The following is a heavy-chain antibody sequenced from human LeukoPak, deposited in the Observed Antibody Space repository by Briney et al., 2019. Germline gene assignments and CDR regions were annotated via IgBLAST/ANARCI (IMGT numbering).Heavy chain of an antibody. J-gene: IGHJ4*02. Sequence: PGGSLRLSCTASGFTFSSYAMSWVRQAPGKGLEWVSSISGSGGSTYYADSVKGRFTMSRDNSKNTLYLQMNSLRAEDTAVYYCGKRGLRFTDDWGQGTLVTVSS. CDR1: GFTFSSYA. D-gene: IGHD3-3*01. CDR3: GKRGLRFTDD. V-gene: IGHV3-23*01. CDR2: ISGSGGST.